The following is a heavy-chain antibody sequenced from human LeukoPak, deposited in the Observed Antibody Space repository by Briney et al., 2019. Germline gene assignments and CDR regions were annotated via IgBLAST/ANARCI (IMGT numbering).Heavy chain of an antibody. CDR1: GFTFSRYW. V-gene: IGHV3-7*01. CDR3: AGEPRSLAY. Sequence: GVSLRLSCAASGFTFSRYWMSWVRQAPGKGLECVAMINEDGSAGYYVDSAEGRFTISRDNAKNSLYLQMNNPRAGDTAVYYCAGEPRSLAYWGQGALVTVSS. J-gene: IGHJ4*02. CDR2: INEDGSAG. D-gene: IGHD3-16*01.